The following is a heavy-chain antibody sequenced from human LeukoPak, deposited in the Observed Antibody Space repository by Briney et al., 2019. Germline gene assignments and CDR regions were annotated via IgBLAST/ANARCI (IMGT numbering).Heavy chain of an antibody. CDR1: GGTFSSYA. D-gene: IGHD3-22*01. Sequence: SVKVSCKASGGTFSSYAISWVRQAPGQGLEWMGGIIPIFGTANYAQKFQGRVTITADESTSTAYMELSSLRSEDTAVYYCARGPGGRSGYYPLEDYYYYYYMDVWGKGTTVTVSS. J-gene: IGHJ6*03. CDR2: IIPIFGTA. CDR3: ARGPGGRSGYYPLEDYYYYYYMDV. V-gene: IGHV1-69*13.